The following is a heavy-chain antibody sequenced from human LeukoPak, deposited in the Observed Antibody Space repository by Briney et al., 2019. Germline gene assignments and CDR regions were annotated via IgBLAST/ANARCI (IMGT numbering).Heavy chain of an antibody. Sequence: ASVTVSCKTSGYTFTSYYIHWVRQAPGQGLEWMGLINPGGGDTSYAQNLQGRVTMTRDTSTSTVYLELSNLRSEDTAVYYCARGPRGQRFDYWGQGTLVTVSS. D-gene: IGHD1-1*01. CDR3: ARGPRGQRFDY. V-gene: IGHV1-46*01. CDR1: GYTFTSYY. CDR2: INPGGGDT. J-gene: IGHJ4*02.